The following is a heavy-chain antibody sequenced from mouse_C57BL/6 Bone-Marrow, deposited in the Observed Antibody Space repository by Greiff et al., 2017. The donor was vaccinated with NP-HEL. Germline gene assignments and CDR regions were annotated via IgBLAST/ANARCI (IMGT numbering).Heavy chain of an antibody. V-gene: IGHV2-9-1*01. CDR2: IWTGGGT. J-gene: IGHJ3*01. CDR1: GFSLTSYA. Sequence: QVQLQQSGPGLVAPSQSLSITCTVSGFSLTSYAISWVRQPPGKGLEWLGVIWTGGGTNYNSAIKSRLSISKNNAKSQVFLQMNSLRTDDTARYYCARKGAYGNFFAYWGQGTLVTVSA. D-gene: IGHD2-1*01. CDR3: ARKGAYGNFFAY.